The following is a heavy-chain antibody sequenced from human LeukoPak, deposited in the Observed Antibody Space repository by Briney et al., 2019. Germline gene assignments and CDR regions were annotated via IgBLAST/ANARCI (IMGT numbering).Heavy chain of an antibody. D-gene: IGHD3-10*02. CDR2: ISSRGSTI. V-gene: IGHV3-48*03. CDR1: GFTFSSYE. J-gene: IGHJ6*04. CDR3: AELGITMIGGV. Sequence: GGSLRLSCAASGFTFSSYEMNWVRQAPGKGLEWVSYISSRGSTIYYADSVKGRFTISRDNAKNTLYLQMNSLRAEDTAVYYCAELGITMIGGVWGKGTTVTISS.